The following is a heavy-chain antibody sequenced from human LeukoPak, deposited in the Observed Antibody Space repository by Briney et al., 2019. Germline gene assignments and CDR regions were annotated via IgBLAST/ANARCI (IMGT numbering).Heavy chain of an antibody. CDR2: ISGSGGST. J-gene: IGHJ4*02. Sequence: GGSLRLSCAASGFTFSSYSMNWVRQAPGKGLEWVSAISGSGGSTYYADSVKGRFTISRDNSKNTLYLQMNSLRAEDTAVYYCAIIVVVVAATRGPFDYWGQGTLVTVSS. D-gene: IGHD2-15*01. CDR3: AIIVVVVAATRGPFDY. CDR1: GFTFSSYS. V-gene: IGHV3-23*01.